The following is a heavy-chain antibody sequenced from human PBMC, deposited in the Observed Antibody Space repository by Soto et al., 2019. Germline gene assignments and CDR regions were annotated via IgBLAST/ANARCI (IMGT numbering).Heavy chain of an antibody. D-gene: IGHD4-17*01. V-gene: IGHV4-39*01. CDR1: GGSISSSSYY. CDR2: IYYSGST. CDR3: ARSPLGDTDHFDY. Sequence: SETLSLTCTVSGGSISSSSYYWGWIRQPPGKGLEWIGSIYYSGSTYYNPSLKSRVTISVDTSKNQFSLKLSSVTAADTAVYYCARSPLGDTDHFDYWGQGTLVTVSS. J-gene: IGHJ4*02.